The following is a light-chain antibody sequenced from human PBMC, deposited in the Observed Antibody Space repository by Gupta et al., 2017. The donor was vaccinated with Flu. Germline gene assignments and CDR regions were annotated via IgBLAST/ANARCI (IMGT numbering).Light chain of an antibody. CDR2: STS. Sequence: DIQMTQSPSSLSASVGDRITITCQASQDIKNYLNWYQHKPGKAPELLIYSTSYLETGVPSRFSGSGSGTDFTFTISGLQPEDIATYYCQQYDLLPLAFGGGTKVEIK. V-gene: IGKV1-33*01. CDR1: QDIKNY. J-gene: IGKJ4*01. CDR3: QQYDLLPLA.